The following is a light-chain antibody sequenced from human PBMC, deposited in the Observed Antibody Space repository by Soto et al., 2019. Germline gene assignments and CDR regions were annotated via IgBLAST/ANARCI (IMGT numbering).Light chain of an antibody. V-gene: IGKV3-15*01. CDR1: ESVNNN. CDR3: QQYNNWPLT. CDR2: FAS. Sequence: EIVMTQSPATLSVSPGERATVSCRARESVNNNLAWYQHKPGQAPRLLIYFASTRATGIPARFSGSGSATEFSLTITSLQPEDFAVYYCQQYNNWPLTFGGGTKVET. J-gene: IGKJ4*01.